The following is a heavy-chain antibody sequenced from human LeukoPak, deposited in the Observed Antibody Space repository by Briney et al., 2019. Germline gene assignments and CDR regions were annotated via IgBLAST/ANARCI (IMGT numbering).Heavy chain of an antibody. J-gene: IGHJ4*02. CDR3: AKDLGDGYNFLDY. Sequence: GGSLRLSCAASGFTFSSYAMSWIRQAPGKGLEWVSAISGSGGSTYYADSVRGRFTISRDNSKNTLYLQMNSLRAEDTAVYYCAKDLGDGYNFLDYWGQGTLVTASS. CDR1: GFTFSSYA. D-gene: IGHD5-24*01. V-gene: IGHV3-23*01. CDR2: ISGSGGST.